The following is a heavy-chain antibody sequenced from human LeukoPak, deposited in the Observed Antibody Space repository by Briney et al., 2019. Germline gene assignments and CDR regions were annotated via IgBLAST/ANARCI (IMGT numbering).Heavy chain of an antibody. CDR2: SHYSGST. Sequence: PSETLSLTCTVSGGSISSYHWTWIRQPPGRGLEWIGYSHYSGSTNYNPSLESRVTISVDTSKNQFSLKLSSVTAADTAVYYCARVLGNMVVDYRGQGTLVTVSS. V-gene: IGHV4-59*08. J-gene: IGHJ4*02. CDR3: ARVLGNMVVDY. D-gene: IGHD3-10*01. CDR1: GGSISSYH.